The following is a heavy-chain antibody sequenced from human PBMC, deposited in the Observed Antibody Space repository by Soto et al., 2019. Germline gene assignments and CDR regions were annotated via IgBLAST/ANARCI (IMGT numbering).Heavy chain of an antibody. D-gene: IGHD2-2*01. CDR2: ISYDGSNK. Sequence: QVQLVESGGGVVQPGRSLRLSCAASGFTFSSYAMHWVRQAPGKGLEWVAVISYDGSNKYYADSVKGRFTISRDNSKNTLYLQMNSLRAEDTAVYYSARGGYCSSTSCPEVDSYHYGLDVWGQGTTVTVSS. CDR1: GFTFSSYA. J-gene: IGHJ6*02. V-gene: IGHV3-30*14. CDR3: ARGGYCSSTSCPEVDSYHYGLDV.